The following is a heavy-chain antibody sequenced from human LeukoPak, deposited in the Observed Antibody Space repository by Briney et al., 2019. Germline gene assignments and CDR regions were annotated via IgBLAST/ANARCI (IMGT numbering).Heavy chain of an antibody. V-gene: IGHV4-4*02. Sequence: PSGTLSLTCAVSGGSISSSNWWSWVRPPPGKGLEWIGEIYHSGSTNYNPSLKSRVTISVDKSKNQFSLKLSSVTAADTAVYYCARDLYSMVRGTQYNWFDPWGQGTLVTVSS. D-gene: IGHD3-10*01. J-gene: IGHJ5*02. CDR2: IYHSGST. CDR1: GGSISSSNW. CDR3: ARDLYSMVRGTQYNWFDP.